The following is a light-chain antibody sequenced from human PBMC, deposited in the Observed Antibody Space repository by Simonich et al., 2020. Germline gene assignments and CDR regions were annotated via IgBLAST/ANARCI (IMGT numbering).Light chain of an antibody. CDR1: QSVLYSSKNKNY. Sequence: DIVMTQSPDSLAVSLGERANINCKSSQSVLYSSKNKNYLAWYQQKPGQPPKLLIYWASTRESGVPDRFSGSGSGTDFTLTISSLQAEDVAVYYCQQYYSTPYTFGQGTKLEIK. CDR2: WAS. CDR3: QQYYSTPYT. V-gene: IGKV4-1*01. J-gene: IGKJ2*01.